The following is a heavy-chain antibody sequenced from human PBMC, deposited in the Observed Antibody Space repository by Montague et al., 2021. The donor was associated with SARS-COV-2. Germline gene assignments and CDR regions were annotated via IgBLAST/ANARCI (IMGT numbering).Heavy chain of an antibody. V-gene: IGHV2-70*01. D-gene: IGHD4-17*01. CDR2: XNWXADK. CDR1: GFSLTTSGIC. CDR3: ARTPHGDYSALFDY. Sequence: PALVTPTQTLTLTCTFSGFSLTTSGICVRWIRQSPGKALEWLALXNWXADKYYSTSLKARLTISKDTSKNQVVLTMTNMDPLDTATYYCARTPHGDYSALFDYWGQGILVTVSP. J-gene: IGHJ4*02.